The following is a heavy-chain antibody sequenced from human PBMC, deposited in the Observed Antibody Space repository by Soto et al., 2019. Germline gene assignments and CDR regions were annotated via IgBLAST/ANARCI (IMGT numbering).Heavy chain of an antibody. CDR2: ISYDGSHK. J-gene: IGHJ1*01. CDR1: GFTFSSYG. Sequence: QVQLVESGGGVVQHGRSLRLSCAASGFTFSSYGTHWVRQAPGKGLEWVAVISYDGSHKYYADSVRGRFTISRDNSKNALYLQMNSLRAEDTAVCYCAKELSEWELLGLQHWGQGTLVIVSS. CDR3: AKELSEWELLGLQH. D-gene: IGHD1-26*01. V-gene: IGHV3-30*18.